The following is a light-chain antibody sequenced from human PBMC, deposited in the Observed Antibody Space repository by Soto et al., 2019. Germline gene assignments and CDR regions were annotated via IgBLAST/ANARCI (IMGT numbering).Light chain of an antibody. CDR1: QSVLSSSNNKNY. CDR2: WAS. Sequence: DIVMTQSPDSLAVSLGERATINCKSSQSVLSSSNNKNYLTWYQQKLGQPPKLLIYWASTRESGVPDRFSGSGSGEDFTLTINSLQAEDVAVYYCQQYYSSPWTFGQGNKVEIK. J-gene: IGKJ1*01. CDR3: QQYYSSPWT. V-gene: IGKV4-1*01.